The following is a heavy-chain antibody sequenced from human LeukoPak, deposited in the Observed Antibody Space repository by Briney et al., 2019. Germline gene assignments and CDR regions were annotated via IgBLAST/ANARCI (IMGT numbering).Heavy chain of an antibody. D-gene: IGHD3-10*01. CDR3: AKTMVRGVNNGMDV. Sequence: LAGGSLRLSCAASGCTFIGHAMVWFRQAPGKGLDWVAVISYDGGFESYAASVRGRFTISRDNSKNEVYLQMVSLRPEDTAVYYCAKTMVRGVNNGMDVWGQGTTVTVSS. CDR2: ISYDGGFE. V-gene: IGHV3-30-3*02. CDR1: GCTFIGHA. J-gene: IGHJ6*02.